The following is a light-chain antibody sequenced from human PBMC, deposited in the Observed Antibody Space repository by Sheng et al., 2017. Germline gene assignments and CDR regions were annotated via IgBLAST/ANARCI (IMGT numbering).Light chain of an antibody. CDR1: QSVSSN. J-gene: IGKJ1*01. CDR2: GAS. V-gene: IGKV3-15*01. Sequence: EIVMTQSPGTLSVSPGERATLSCRASQSVSSNLAWYQQKPGQAPRLLIYGASTRATGIPARFSGSGSGTEFTLTISSLQSEDFAVYYCQQYHNWPPWAFGRRD. CDR3: QQYHNWPPWA.